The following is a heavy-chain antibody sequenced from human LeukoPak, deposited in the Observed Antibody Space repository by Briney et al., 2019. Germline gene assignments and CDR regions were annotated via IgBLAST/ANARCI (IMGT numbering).Heavy chain of an antibody. V-gene: IGHV3-23*01. Sequence: GGSLRLSCAASGXTFSTYAMSWVRQAPGKGLEWVSGISASTTYYADSVKGRFTISRDTSKNTLYLQMSRLRAEDTAVYYCAKAYYYDSSAYFDYWGQGTLVTVSS. CDR1: GXTFSTYA. CDR3: AKAYYYDSSAYFDY. J-gene: IGHJ4*02. D-gene: IGHD3-22*01. CDR2: ISASTT.